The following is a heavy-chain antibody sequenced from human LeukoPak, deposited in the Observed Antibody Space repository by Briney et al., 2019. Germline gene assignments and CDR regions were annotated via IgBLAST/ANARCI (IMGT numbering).Heavy chain of an antibody. D-gene: IGHD3-22*01. CDR3: AREYYYDSSGSYAFDI. J-gene: IGHJ3*02. Sequence: GGSLRLSCAASGLTFSSYSMNWVRQAPGKGLEWVSSISSSSSYIYYADSVKGRFTISRDNAKNSLYLQMNSLRAEDTAAYYCAREYYYDSSGSYAFDIWGQGTMVTVSS. CDR1: GLTFSSYS. CDR2: ISSSSSYI. V-gene: IGHV3-21*01.